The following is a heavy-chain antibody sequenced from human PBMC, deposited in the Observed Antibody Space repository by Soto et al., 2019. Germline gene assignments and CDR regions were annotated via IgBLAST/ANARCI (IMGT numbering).Heavy chain of an antibody. CDR3: SRAGILTTPYYTDY. D-gene: IGHD2-21*01. CDR2: VRNKVNSYTT. V-gene: IGHV3-72*01. J-gene: IGHJ4*02. Sequence: GSLRLSCVASGFTFSDYYMDWVRRAPGKGLEWVGRVRNKVNSYTTEYAASVKGRFTVSRDDSRNSVYLQMNSLKTGDTAMYYCSRAGILTTPYYTDYWGLGTLVTDSS. CDR1: GFTFSDYY.